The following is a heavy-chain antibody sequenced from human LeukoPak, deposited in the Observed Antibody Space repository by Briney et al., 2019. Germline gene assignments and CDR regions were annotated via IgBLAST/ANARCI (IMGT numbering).Heavy chain of an antibody. CDR2: IKGDGSST. J-gene: IGHJ4*02. Sequence: GGSLRLSCAGSGLTFSSYWMHWVRQAPGKGLVWVSRIKGDGSSTYYADSVKGRFTISRDNSKNTLYLQMNSLRAEDTAVYYCAKGPITFGGVIVNDYWGQGTLVTVSS. CDR1: GLTFSSYW. CDR3: AKGPITFGGVIVNDY. V-gene: IGHV3-74*01. D-gene: IGHD3-16*02.